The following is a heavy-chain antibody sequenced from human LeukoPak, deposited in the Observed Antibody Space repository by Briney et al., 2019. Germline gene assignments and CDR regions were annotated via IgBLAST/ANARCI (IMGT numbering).Heavy chain of an antibody. J-gene: IGHJ4*02. CDR3: ARLTGTTGY. CDR1: GGSFTNYA. V-gene: IGHV1-69*05. D-gene: IGHD1-7*01. Sequence: GASVKVSCKASGGSFTNYAVSWLRQAPGHGLEWMGAIVPMFTTSDYAQKFRDRVTITTDESTSTAYMELSSLRSEDTAVYYCARLTGTTGYWGQGTLVTVSS. CDR2: IVPMFTTS.